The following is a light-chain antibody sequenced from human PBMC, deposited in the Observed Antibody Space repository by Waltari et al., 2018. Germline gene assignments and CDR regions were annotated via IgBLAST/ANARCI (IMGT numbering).Light chain of an antibody. V-gene: IGKV3-20*01. CDR3: QKYVNLPAT. J-gene: IGKJ1*01. Sequence: IVLTQSPGTLSLSPGERATLSCRASQSVGRSLAWYQKEPGQAPRLLIYDASSRATAIPDRFSGSGSGTDFSLTISRLEPEDFAVYYCQKYVNLPATFGQGTTVEIK. CDR1: QSVGRS. CDR2: DAS.